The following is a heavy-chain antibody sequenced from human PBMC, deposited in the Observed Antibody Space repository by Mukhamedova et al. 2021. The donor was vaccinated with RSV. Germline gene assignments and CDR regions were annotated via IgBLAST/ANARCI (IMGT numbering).Heavy chain of an antibody. J-gene: IGHJ6*01. Sequence: SSYAMHWVRQAPGKGLEWVAVISYDGSNKYYADSVKGRFTISRDNSKNTLYLQMNSLRAEDTAVYYCARSNYDFWSGWGGYYY. CDR3: ARSNYDFWSGWGGYYY. CDR2: ISYDGSNK. D-gene: IGHD3-3*01. CDR1: SSYA. V-gene: IGHV3-30*04.